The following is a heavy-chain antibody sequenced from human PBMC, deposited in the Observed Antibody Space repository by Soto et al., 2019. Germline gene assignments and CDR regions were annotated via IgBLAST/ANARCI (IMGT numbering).Heavy chain of an antibody. CDR3: ARGVVERPQQYYYYYYMDV. D-gene: IGHD1-1*01. Sequence: QVQLVESGGGVVQPGRSLRLSCAASGFTFSSYGMHWVRQAPGKGLEWVAVIWYDGSNKYYADSVKGRFTISRDNSKNTLYLQMNSLRAEDTAVYYCARGVVERPQQYYYYYYMDVWGKGTTVTVSS. CDR1: GFTFSSYG. J-gene: IGHJ6*03. CDR2: IWYDGSNK. V-gene: IGHV3-33*01.